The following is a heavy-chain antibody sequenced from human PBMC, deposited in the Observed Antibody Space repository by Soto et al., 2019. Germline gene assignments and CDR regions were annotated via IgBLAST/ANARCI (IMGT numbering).Heavy chain of an antibody. V-gene: IGHV3-33*01. Sequence: GGSLRLSCAASGFTFSSYGMHWVRQAPGKGLEWVAVIWYDGSNKYYADSVKGRFTISRDNSKNTLYLQMNSLRAEDTAVYYCARDLVPRSRYSKTQGSYYGMDVWGQGTTVTV. D-gene: IGHD6-13*01. CDR2: IWYDGSNK. CDR1: GFTFSSYG. CDR3: ARDLVPRSRYSKTQGSYYGMDV. J-gene: IGHJ6*02.